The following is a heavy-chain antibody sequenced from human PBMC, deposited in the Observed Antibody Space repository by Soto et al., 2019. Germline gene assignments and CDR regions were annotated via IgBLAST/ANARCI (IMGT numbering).Heavy chain of an antibody. CDR2: INPNSGGT. Sequence: GASVKVSCKASGYTLSGFYMHWVRQAPGQGLEWMGWINPNSGGTKSAEKFQGRVTMTRDTSISTAYMEMNSLSAEDTALYYCTRESEDLTSNFDYWGQGTLVTVSS. J-gene: IGHJ4*02. CDR3: TRESEDLTSNFDY. CDR1: GYTLSGFY. V-gene: IGHV1-2*02.